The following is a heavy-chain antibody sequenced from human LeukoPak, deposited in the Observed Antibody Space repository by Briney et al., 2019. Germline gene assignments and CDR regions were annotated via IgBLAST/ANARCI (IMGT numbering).Heavy chain of an antibody. Sequence: GGSLGLSCAASGFTFSSYSIAWVRQAPGKGLECVSFISASSSYIYYAGSVRGRFTISRDNAGDSLFLQMHSLRADDTAVYYCARGEYSSGHDYWGQGTLVAVSS. CDR2: ISASSSYI. J-gene: IGHJ4*02. D-gene: IGHD6-19*01. V-gene: IGHV3-21*01. CDR3: ARGEYSSGHDY. CDR1: GFTFSSYS.